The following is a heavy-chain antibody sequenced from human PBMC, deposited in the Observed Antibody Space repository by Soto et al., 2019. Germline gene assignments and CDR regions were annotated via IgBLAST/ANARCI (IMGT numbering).Heavy chain of an antibody. V-gene: IGHV4-30-2*01. CDR2: MYHSGST. CDR1: GGSISSGGYS. Sequence: SETLSLTCTVSGGSISSGGYSWGWIRQPPGKGLEWIGYMYHSGSTYYNPSLKSRVTISIDRSKNQFSLKLSSVTAADTAVYYCARGQVVAAQHWGQGTLVTVSS. J-gene: IGHJ4*02. D-gene: IGHD2-15*01. CDR3: ARGQVVAAQH.